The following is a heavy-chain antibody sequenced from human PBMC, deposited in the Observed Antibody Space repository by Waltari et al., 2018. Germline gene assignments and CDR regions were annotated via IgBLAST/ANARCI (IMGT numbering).Heavy chain of an antibody. Sequence: QVQLVQAGAEVTRPGASVKVSCKGSGFTFPDYYLHWVRQAPGQGLEGMGRINPVSGSTNYAQHLQGRVTMTRDTSIITAYMEMIRLRSDDTAVYYCARDRYVLRLAGFSSGGYWGQGTLVTVSS. J-gene: IGHJ4*02. CDR3: ARDRYVLRLAGFSSGGY. V-gene: IGHV1-2*06. CDR1: GFTFPDYY. D-gene: IGHD5-12*01. CDR2: INPVSGST.